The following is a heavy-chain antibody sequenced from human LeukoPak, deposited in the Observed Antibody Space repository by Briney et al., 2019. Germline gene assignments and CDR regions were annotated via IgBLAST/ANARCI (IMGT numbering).Heavy chain of an antibody. CDR1: GFTFSSYG. J-gene: IGHJ4*02. Sequence: PGGSLRLSCAASGFTFSSYGMHWVRQAPGKGLEWVAVTSYDGSNKYYADSVKGRFTISRDNSKNTLYLQMNSLRAEDTAVYYCAKFSNSGSYYRSALFQFDYWGQGTLVTVSS. CDR3: AKFSNSGSYYRSALFQFDY. V-gene: IGHV3-30*18. CDR2: TSYDGSNK. D-gene: IGHD3-10*01.